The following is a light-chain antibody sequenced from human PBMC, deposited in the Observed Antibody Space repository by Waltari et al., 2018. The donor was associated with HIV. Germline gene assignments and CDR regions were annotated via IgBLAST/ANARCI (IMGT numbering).Light chain of an antibody. J-gene: IGLJ1*01. V-gene: IGLV3-25*03. CDR1: TLSSKY. CDR2: KDS. Sequence: SYELTQPPSVSVSPGQTARITCPGDTLSSKYTSWYQQKPGQAPILVIFKDSERHSGIPERFSGSISGTTVTLTISEVQTEDEADYYCQSADHSDSCVFGTGTTLTVL. CDR3: QSADHSDSCV.